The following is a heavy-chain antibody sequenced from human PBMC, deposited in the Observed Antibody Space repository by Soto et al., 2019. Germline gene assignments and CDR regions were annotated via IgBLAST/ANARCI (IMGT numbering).Heavy chain of an antibody. J-gene: IGHJ6*02. CDR1: GYTFSNFA. V-gene: IGHV1-3*01. D-gene: IGHD3-10*01. CDR2: INPGNGNT. Sequence: GASVKVSCKASGYTFSNFAMHWVRQAPGQRLEWMGWINPGNGNTKYSQTFQGRVTITRDTSASTAYMELSSLRSEDTAVYYCARAVARGVKTIYYYYVTDFRGQGTTVIVSS. CDR3: ARAVARGVKTIYYYYVTDF.